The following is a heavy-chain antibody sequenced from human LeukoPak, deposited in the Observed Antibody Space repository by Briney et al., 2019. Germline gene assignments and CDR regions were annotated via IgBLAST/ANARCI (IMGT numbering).Heavy chain of an antibody. CDR1: GGSFNGYY. CDR2: INHSGST. CDR3: ARRGYSYGYYPPFFAY. V-gene: IGHV4-34*01. J-gene: IGHJ4*02. Sequence: SETLSLTCAVYGGSFNGYYWSWIRQPPGKGLEWIGEINHSGSTNYNPSLKSRVTISVDTSKNQFSLRLSSVTAADTAVYYCARRGYSYGYYPPFFAYWGQGTLVTVSS. D-gene: IGHD5-18*01.